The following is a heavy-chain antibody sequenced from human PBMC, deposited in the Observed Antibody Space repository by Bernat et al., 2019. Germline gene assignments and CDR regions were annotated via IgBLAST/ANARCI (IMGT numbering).Heavy chain of an antibody. Sequence: QVQLVESGGGVVQPGRSLRLSCVASGFTFSSYGMHWVRQAPGKGLEWVAVIWYDGSNKYYADSVKGRFTISRDNSKNTLYLQMNSLRAEDTAVYYCARDREQLYPAEFDYWGQGTLVTVSS. V-gene: IGHV3-33*01. D-gene: IGHD6-13*01. CDR2: IWYDGSNK. CDR1: GFTFSSYG. CDR3: ARDREQLYPAEFDY. J-gene: IGHJ4*02.